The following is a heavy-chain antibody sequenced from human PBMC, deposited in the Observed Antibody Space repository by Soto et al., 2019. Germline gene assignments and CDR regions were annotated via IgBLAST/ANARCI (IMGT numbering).Heavy chain of an antibody. CDR3: IGRDLYNPHFDY. CDR2: LNSDGSDT. Sequence: PGGSLRLSCAASGFTFSNFWMHWVRQAPGKGLVWVSRLNSDGSDTAYADSVKGRFTISRDNAKNPLYLQMNSLRAEDTAVYYCIGRDLYNPHFDYWGQGTLVTVS. V-gene: IGHV3-74*01. CDR1: GFTFSNFW. J-gene: IGHJ4*02. D-gene: IGHD2-15*01.